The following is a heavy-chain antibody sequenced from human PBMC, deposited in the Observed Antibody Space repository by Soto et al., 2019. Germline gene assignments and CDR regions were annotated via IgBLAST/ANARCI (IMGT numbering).Heavy chain of an antibody. V-gene: IGHV4-39*01. Sequence: QLQLQESGPGLVKPSETLSLTCNVSGGSVSNSSYYWGWIRQAPGKGLEWIVSTYYSAGTYYNPSLKSRITTSMDASKNQFSLTVTSVTAADTAIYYCARHASRGYSSSWYFEDWGQGTPVTVSS. CDR3: ARHASRGYSSSWYFED. CDR1: GGSVSNSSYY. J-gene: IGHJ4*02. D-gene: IGHD6-13*01. CDR2: TYYSAGT.